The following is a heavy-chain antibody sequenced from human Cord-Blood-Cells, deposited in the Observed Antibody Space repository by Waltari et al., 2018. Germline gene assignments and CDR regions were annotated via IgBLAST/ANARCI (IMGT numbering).Heavy chain of an antibody. CDR3: AKGRRHALDY. V-gene: IGHV3-23*01. Sequence: EVQLLESGGGLVQPGGYLRLSCAASGFTFSSYATSWVRQAPGKGREWVSASSGSGGSTYYADSVKGRFTISRDKSKNTLYLQMNSLRAEDTAVYYCAKGRRHALDYWGQGTLVTVSS. CDR1: GFTFSSYA. CDR2: SSGSGGST. D-gene: IGHD2-2*01. J-gene: IGHJ4*02.